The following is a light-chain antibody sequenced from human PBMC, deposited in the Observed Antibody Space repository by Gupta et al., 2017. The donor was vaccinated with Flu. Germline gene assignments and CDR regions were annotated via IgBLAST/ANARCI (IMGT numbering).Light chain of an antibody. J-gene: IGKJ1*01. CDR2: WAS. CDR3: QQYYSTPRA. V-gene: IGKV4-1*01. CDR1: QSVLYSSNNKNY. Sequence: DIVMTQSPDSLAVVLGGRATINCKCSQSVLYSSNNKNYLAWYQQKPGQPPKLLIYWASTRESGVPDRFSGSGSGTDFTLTISSLQAEDVAVYYCQQYYSTPRAFGQGTKVEIK.